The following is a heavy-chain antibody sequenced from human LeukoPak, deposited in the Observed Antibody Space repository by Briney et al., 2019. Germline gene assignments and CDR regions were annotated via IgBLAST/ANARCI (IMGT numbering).Heavy chain of an antibody. Sequence: GGSLRLSCAASGFTFSTFAMSWVRQAPGKGLEWVSLISGVGDTTYYADSVKGRFTISRDNAKNSLYLQMNSLRAEDTAVYYCARVEPVTTPYWGQGTVVTVSS. J-gene: IGHJ4*02. CDR2: ISGVGDTT. CDR3: ARVEPVTTPY. V-gene: IGHV3-23*01. CDR1: GFTFSTFA. D-gene: IGHD4-17*01.